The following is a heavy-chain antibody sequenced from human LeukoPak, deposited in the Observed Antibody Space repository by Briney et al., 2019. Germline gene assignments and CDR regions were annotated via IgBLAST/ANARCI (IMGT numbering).Heavy chain of an antibody. CDR3: ASNRYVDTAMVAYFDY. CDR2: IYYSGST. D-gene: IGHD5-18*01. Sequence: KPSETLSLTCTVSGGSISSYYWSWIRQPPGKGLEWIGYIYYSGSTNYNPSLKSRVTISVDKSKNQFSLKLSSVTAADTAVYYCASNRYVDTAMVAYFDYWGQGTLVTVSS. J-gene: IGHJ4*02. CDR1: GGSISSYY. V-gene: IGHV4-59*12.